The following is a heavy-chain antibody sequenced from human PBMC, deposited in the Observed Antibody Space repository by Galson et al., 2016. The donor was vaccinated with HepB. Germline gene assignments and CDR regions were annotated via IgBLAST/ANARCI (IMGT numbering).Heavy chain of an antibody. Sequence: SLRLSCAASGFTFSNYWMHWVRQAPGKGLMWVSRIKSDGSIINYADSVKGRFTISRDNAKNSVYLQMNSLTVEDTGVYYCAREGIGDYFDWGQGTLVTVSS. CDR1: GFTFSNYW. CDR3: AREGIGDYFD. J-gene: IGHJ4*02. V-gene: IGHV3-74*01. CDR2: IKSDGSII. D-gene: IGHD2-21*01.